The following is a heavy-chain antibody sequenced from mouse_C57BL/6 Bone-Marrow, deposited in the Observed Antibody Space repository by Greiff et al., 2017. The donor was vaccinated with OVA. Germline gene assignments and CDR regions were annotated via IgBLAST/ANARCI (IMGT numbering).Heavy chain of an antibody. CDR1: GYTFTSYW. V-gene: IGHV1-72*01. Sequence: QVQLKQPGAELVKPGASVKLSCKASGYTFTSYWMHWVKQRPGRGLEWIGRIDPNSGGTKYNEKFKSKATPTVDKPSSTAYMQLSSLTSEDSAVYYCAYYYGWYFDVWGTGTTVTVSS. J-gene: IGHJ1*03. CDR3: AYYYGWYFDV. CDR2: IDPNSGGT. D-gene: IGHD1-1*01.